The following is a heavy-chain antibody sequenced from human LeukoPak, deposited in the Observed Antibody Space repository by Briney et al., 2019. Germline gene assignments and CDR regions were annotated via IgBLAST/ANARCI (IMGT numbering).Heavy chain of an antibody. Sequence: SETLSLTCTVSGDSISSSNCYWTWIRQPAGKGLEWIGRINTSGSTTYNPSLLSRVTISVDTSKNQFSLKLSSVTAADTAVYYCARDAGIYDSSGYRNWFDPWGQGTLVTVSS. D-gene: IGHD3-22*01. V-gene: IGHV4-61*02. CDR3: ARDAGIYDSSGYRNWFDP. J-gene: IGHJ5*02. CDR2: INTSGST. CDR1: GDSISSSNCY.